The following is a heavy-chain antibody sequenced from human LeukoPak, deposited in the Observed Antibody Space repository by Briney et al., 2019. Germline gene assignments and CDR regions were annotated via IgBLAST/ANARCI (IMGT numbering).Heavy chain of an antibody. CDR3: ARVKEGGYDFWSGRDYYYYYMDV. CDR2: ISYDGSNK. J-gene: IGHJ6*03. D-gene: IGHD3-3*01. V-gene: IGHV3-30-3*01. Sequence: PGGSLRLSCAASGFTFSSYAMHWVRQAPGKGLEWVAVISYDGSNKYYADSVKGRFTISRDNSKNTLYLQMNSLRAEDTAVYYCARVKEGGYDFWSGRDYYYYYMDVWGKGTTVTVSS. CDR1: GFTFSSYA.